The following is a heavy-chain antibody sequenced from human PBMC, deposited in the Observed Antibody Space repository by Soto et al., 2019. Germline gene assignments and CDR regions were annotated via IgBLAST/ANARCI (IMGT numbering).Heavy chain of an antibody. J-gene: IGHJ4*02. D-gene: IGHD2-8*02. CDR3: VREVCSGGLCKVFDY. Sequence: EVHLVESGGGLVQPGGALRLSCAASGFTFSSYWMHWVRQAPGKGLVWLSSIDDAGTVIPHADSVKGRFTVSRDNAKNTLYLQMNSLRAEDTAVYYCVREVCSGGLCKVFDYWGQGTPVTVSS. V-gene: IGHV3-74*01. CDR1: GFTFSSYW. CDR2: IDDAGTVI.